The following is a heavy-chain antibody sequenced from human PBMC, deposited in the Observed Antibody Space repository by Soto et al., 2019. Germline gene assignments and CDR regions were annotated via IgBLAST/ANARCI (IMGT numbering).Heavy chain of an antibody. CDR3: ARRYCTRSNCDRGFFAP. Sequence: ASVKVSCKASGYTFTTYAIHWVRQAPGQRLELMGWINAGNGNTKYSQNFQGRLTITRDTSATTVYMELSSLRSEDTAVYYCARRYCTRSNCDRGFFAPWGQGTLDTVSS. D-gene: IGHD2-8*01. CDR2: INAGNGNT. J-gene: IGHJ5*02. V-gene: IGHV1-3*01. CDR1: GYTFTTYA.